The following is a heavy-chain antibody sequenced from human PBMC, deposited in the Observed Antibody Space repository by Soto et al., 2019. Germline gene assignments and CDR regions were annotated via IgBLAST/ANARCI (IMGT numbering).Heavy chain of an antibody. D-gene: IGHD4-17*01. V-gene: IGHV3-30*18. J-gene: IGHJ4*02. CDR2: ISYDGSNK. Sequence: QVQLVESGGGVVQPGRSLRLSCAASGFTFNSYGMHWVRQAPGKGLEWVAVISYDGSNKYYADSVKGRFTISRDNSKNTLYLQMNSLRAEDTAVYYCAKEGTTVTFDYWGQGTLVTVSS. CDR3: AKEGTTVTFDY. CDR1: GFTFNSYG.